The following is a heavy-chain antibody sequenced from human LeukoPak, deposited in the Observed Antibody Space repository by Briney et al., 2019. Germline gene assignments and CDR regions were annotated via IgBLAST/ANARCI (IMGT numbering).Heavy chain of an antibody. Sequence: ASVKVSCKASGYTFTSYGISWVRQAPGQGLEWMGWISAYNGNTNYAQKLQGRVTMTTDTSTSTAYMELRSLRSDDTAVYYCARGWYDILTGGAQGFYYGMDVWGQGTTVTVSS. CDR1: GYTFTSYG. CDR3: ARGWYDILTGGAQGFYYGMDV. V-gene: IGHV1-18*01. D-gene: IGHD3-9*01. CDR2: ISAYNGNT. J-gene: IGHJ6*02.